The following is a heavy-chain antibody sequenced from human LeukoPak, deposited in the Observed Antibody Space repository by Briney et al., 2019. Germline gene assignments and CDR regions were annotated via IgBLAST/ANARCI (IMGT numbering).Heavy chain of an antibody. D-gene: IGHD3-9*01. CDR1: GFSFSGHW. CDR3: ARAGNVLRYFDWLPDAFDI. Sequence: GGSLRLSCTASGFSFSGHWMSWVRQAPGKGLEWVANIKQDGSEKYYVDSVKGRFTISRDNAKNSLYLQMNSLRAEDTAVYYCARAGNVLRYFDWLPDAFDIWGQGTMVTVSS. J-gene: IGHJ3*02. V-gene: IGHV3-7*03. CDR2: IKQDGSEK.